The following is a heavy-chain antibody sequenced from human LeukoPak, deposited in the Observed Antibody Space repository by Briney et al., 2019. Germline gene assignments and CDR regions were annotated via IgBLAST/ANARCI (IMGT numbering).Heavy chain of an antibody. CDR2: IHNSRGT. Sequence: SETLSLTCTVSGASITSDIFYWNWIRQSPGRGLEWIGAIHNSRGTSYNPSLESRLTISVDPSENKFFLKMTSVTDADTATYYCGKVGGNTNSWGQGTLVTVSS. V-gene: IGHV4-30-4*01. CDR3: GKVGGNTNS. D-gene: IGHD4-23*01. J-gene: IGHJ4*02. CDR1: GASITSDIFY.